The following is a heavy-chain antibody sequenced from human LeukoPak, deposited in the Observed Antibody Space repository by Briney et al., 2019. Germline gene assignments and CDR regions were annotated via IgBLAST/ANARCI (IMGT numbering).Heavy chain of an antibody. CDR1: GYTFTGYY. D-gene: IGHD5-12*01. CDR2: INPNSGGT. V-gene: IGHV1-2*02. CDR3: ARILGGYDLDC. Sequence: ASVKVSCKASGYTFTGYYMHWVRQAPGQGLEWMGWINPNSGGTNYAQKLQGRATMTTDTSTSTAYMELRSLRSDDTAVYYCARILGGYDLDCWGQGTLVTVSS. J-gene: IGHJ4*02.